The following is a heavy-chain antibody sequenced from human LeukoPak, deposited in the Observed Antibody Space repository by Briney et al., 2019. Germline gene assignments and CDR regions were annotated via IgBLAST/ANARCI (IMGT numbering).Heavy chain of an antibody. J-gene: IGHJ4*02. V-gene: IGHV4-38-2*02. CDR2: IYNSGST. D-gene: IGHD3-10*01. Sequence: SETLSLTCTVSGYSISSGYYWGWIRQSPGNGLEWIGSIYNSGSTYYNPSLKSRITISVDTSKNQFSLRLRSVTAADTAVYYCARGRSTMVRGVIIGVDFDYWGQGTLVTVSS. CDR3: ARGRSTMVRGVIIGVDFDY. CDR1: GYSISSGYY.